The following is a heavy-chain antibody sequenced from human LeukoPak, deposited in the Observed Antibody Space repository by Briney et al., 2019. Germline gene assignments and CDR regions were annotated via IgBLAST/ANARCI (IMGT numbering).Heavy chain of an antibody. CDR2: ISGSGGST. CDR1: RFTFSSYA. J-gene: IGHJ4*02. CDR3: ARDPKIYGGNSFDY. Sequence: GGSLRLSCAASRFTFSSYAMSWVRQAPGKGLEWVSAISGSGGSTYYADSVRGRFTISRDNSKNTLYLQMNSLRAEDTAVYYCARDPKIYGGNSFDYWGQGTLVTVPS. D-gene: IGHD4-23*01. V-gene: IGHV3-23*01.